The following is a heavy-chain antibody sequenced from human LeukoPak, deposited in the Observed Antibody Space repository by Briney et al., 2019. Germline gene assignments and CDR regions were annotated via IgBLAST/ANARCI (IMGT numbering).Heavy chain of an antibody. Sequence: GGTLRLSCAASGFTFSSYGMSWVRQAPGKGLEWVSAISGSGGSTYYADSVKGRFIISRDNARNSLTLQMNSLRAEDTAVYYCARAIGARWELLGAFDFWGQGTMVTVSS. J-gene: IGHJ3*01. CDR1: GFTFSSYG. CDR3: ARAIGARWELLGAFDF. V-gene: IGHV3-23*01. D-gene: IGHD1-26*01. CDR2: ISGSGGST.